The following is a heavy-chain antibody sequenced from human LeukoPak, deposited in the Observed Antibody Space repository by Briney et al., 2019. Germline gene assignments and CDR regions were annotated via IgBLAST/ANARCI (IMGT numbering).Heavy chain of an antibody. V-gene: IGHV1-3*01. J-gene: IGHJ4*02. D-gene: IGHD3-3*01. CDR3: ASGDFWSGYSIY. Sequence: ASVKVSCKASGYTFTSYAMHWVRQAPGQRLEWMGWINAGNGNTKYSQKFQGRVTITRDTSASTAYTELSSLRSEDTAVYYCASGDFWSGYSIYWGQGTLVTVSS. CDR2: INAGNGNT. CDR1: GYTFTSYA.